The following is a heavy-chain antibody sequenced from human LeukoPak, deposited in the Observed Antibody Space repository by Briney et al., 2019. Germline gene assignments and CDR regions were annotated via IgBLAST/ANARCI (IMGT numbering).Heavy chain of an antibody. V-gene: IGHV3-23*01. Sequence: GGSQRLSCAASGFTFSTYAMSWVRQAPGKGLEWVSSISDIGYTTYYADSVRGRFTISRDNSKNTVYLQMIGLRAEDTAVYFCAKYYYDSSGYYETAPLDPWGHGALVTVFS. CDR3: AKYYYDSSGYYETAPLDP. CDR1: GFTFSTYA. J-gene: IGHJ5*02. D-gene: IGHD3-22*01. CDR2: ISDIGYTT.